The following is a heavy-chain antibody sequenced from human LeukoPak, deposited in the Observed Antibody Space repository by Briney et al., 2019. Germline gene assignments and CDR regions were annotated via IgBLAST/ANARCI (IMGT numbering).Heavy chain of an antibody. CDR2: IYYSGST. J-gene: IGHJ3*02. CDR3: ARVRLTLKAARAFDI. V-gene: IGHV4-59*08. Sequence: SETLSLTCTVSGGSISSYYWSWVRQPPGKGLEWIGYIYYSGSTNYNPSLKSRVTISVDTSKNQFSLKLSSVTAADTAVYYCARVRLTLKAARAFDIWGQGTMVTVSS. CDR1: GGSISSYY. D-gene: IGHD6-6*01.